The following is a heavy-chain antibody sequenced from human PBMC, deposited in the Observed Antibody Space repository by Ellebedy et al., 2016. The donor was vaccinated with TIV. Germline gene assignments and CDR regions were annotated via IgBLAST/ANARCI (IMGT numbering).Heavy chain of an antibody. J-gene: IGHJ4*02. D-gene: IGHD1-26*01. CDR1: GGSISSGTYY. Sequence: SETLSLTCTVSGGSISSGTYYCGWIRQPPGKGLEWIGRIYYSGSTYYNPSLRSRLTISVDTSKNQFSLKLSSVTAADTAVFYCARYVGATGTFDYWGQGTLVAVSS. CDR2: IYYSGST. V-gene: IGHV4-39*07. CDR3: ARYVGATGTFDY.